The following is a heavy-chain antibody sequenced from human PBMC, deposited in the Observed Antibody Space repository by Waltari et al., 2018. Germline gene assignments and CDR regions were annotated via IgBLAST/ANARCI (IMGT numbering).Heavy chain of an antibody. D-gene: IGHD6-6*01. CDR1: GFTFSSFW. CDR3: ARLIAARRQFDY. Sequence: EVQLVESGGGLVQPGGSLRLSCAAYGFTFSSFWMSWVRQAPGKGLEWVANIKQDGSEKSYVDSVKGRFTISRDNAKNSLYLQMNSLRAEDTAVYYCARLIAARRQFDYWGQGTLVTVSS. CDR2: IKQDGSEK. J-gene: IGHJ4*02. V-gene: IGHV3-7*01.